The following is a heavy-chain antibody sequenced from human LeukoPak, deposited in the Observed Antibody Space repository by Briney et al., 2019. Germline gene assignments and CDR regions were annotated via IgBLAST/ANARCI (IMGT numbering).Heavy chain of an antibody. Sequence: PSETLSLTCTVSGVSISIYYWSWIRQPAGKGLEWIARIYTSGSTNYTPSLKSRVTMSVDTSKNQLSLKLRSVTAADTAVYYCASSYSSSSGLVFDYWGQGTLVTVSS. V-gene: IGHV4-4*07. CDR1: GVSISIYY. CDR2: IYTSGST. J-gene: IGHJ4*02. D-gene: IGHD6-6*01. CDR3: ASSYSSSSGLVFDY.